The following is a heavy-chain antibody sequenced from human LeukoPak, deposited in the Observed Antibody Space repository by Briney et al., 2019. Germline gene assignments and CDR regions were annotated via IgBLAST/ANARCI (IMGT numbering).Heavy chain of an antibody. V-gene: IGHV1-69*05. D-gene: IGHD3-3*01. CDR3: ARVSTPLFASGYYTGRAYDWFDP. J-gene: IGHJ5*02. Sequence: ASVKVSCKASGGTFSSYAISWVRQAPGQGLEWMGRIIPIFGTANYAQKFQGRVTITTDESTSTAYMEQSSLRSEDTAVYYCARVSTPLFASGYYTGRAYDWFDPWGQGTLVTVSS. CDR1: GGTFSSYA. CDR2: IIPIFGTA.